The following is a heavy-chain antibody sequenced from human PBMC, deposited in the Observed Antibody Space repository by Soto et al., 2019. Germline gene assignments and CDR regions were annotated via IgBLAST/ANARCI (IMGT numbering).Heavy chain of an antibody. V-gene: IGHV4-31*11. CDR2: IYYSGST. CDR3: ARATTYYYDSSGYRIGYYFDY. D-gene: IGHD3-22*01. CDR1: GGSISSGGYY. Sequence: SETLFLTCAVSGGSISSGGYYWSWIRQHPGKGLEWIGYIYYSGSTYYNPSLKSRVTISVDTSKNQFSLKLSSVTAADTAVYYCARATTYYYDSSGYRIGYYFDYWGQGTLVTLSS. J-gene: IGHJ4*02.